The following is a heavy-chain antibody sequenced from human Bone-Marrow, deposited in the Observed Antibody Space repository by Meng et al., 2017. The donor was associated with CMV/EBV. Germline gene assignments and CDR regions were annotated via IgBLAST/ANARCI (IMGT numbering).Heavy chain of an antibody. V-gene: IGHV1-2*02. Sequence: ASVKVSCKASGYTFTNFAFNWVRQAPGQGLEWMGWINPNSGGTNYAQKFQGRVTMTRDTSISTAYMELSRLRSDDTAVYYCARGLFPGGYVFYWGQGTLVTVSS. J-gene: IGHJ4*02. CDR1: GYTFTNFA. CDR2: INPNSGGT. CDR3: ARGLFPGGYVFY. D-gene: IGHD5-12*01.